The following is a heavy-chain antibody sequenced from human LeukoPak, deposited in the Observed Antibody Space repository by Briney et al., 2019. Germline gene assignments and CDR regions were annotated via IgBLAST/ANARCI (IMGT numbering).Heavy chain of an antibody. CDR3: ARGHAVSSGSYVF. CDR2: MNPNSGNT. V-gene: IGHV1-8*01. D-gene: IGHD1-26*01. J-gene: IGHJ4*02. CDR1: GYTFTSYD. Sequence: ASVKVSCKTSGYTFTSYDINWVRQATGQGLEWLGWMNPNSGNTGCAQKFQGRVTMTRSTSISTAYMELSSLRSEDSAVYYCARGHAVSSGSYVFWGQGTLVTVSS.